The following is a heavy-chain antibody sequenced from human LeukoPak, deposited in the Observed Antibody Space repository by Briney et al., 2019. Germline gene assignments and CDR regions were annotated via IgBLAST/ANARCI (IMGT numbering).Heavy chain of an antibody. V-gene: IGHV3-23*01. CDR3: AKDLIGRYSKGYFDY. J-gene: IGHJ4*02. Sequence: GGSLRLSCAASGFTFNNYAMSWVRQTPGKGLEWVSAISGSGGSTYYADSVKGRFTISRDNSKNTLYLQMNSLRAEDTAVYYCAKDLIGRYSKGYFDYWGQGTLVTVSS. CDR1: GFTFNNYA. D-gene: IGHD5-18*01. CDR2: ISGSGGST.